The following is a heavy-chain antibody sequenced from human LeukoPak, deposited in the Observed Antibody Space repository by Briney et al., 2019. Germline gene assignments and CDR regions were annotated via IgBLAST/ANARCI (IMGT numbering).Heavy chain of an antibody. J-gene: IGHJ6*02. D-gene: IGHD3-10*01. V-gene: IGHV3-48*04. CDR3: ARDLGHMVRGPHYGMDV. CDR2: ISSSSSTI. CDR1: GFTFSSYS. Sequence: PGGSLRLSCAASGFTFSSYSMNWVRQAPGKGLEWVSYISSSSSTIYYADSVKGRFTISRDNAKNSLYLQMNSLRAEDTAVYYCARDLGHMVRGPHYGMDVWGQGTTVTVSS.